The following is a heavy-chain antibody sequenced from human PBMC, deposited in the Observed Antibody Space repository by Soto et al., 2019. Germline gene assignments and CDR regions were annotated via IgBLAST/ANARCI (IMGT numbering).Heavy chain of an antibody. J-gene: IGHJ6*02. CDR3: AREGQAAAGSFLLPYGMDV. V-gene: IGHV1-18*01. CDR1: GYTFTSYG. Sequence: GAPVKVSCKASGYTFTSYGISWVRQAPGQGLEWMGWISAYNGNINYAQKLQGRVTMTTDTSTSTAYMELRSLRSDDTAVYYCAREGQAAAGSFLLPYGMDVWGQGTTVTVSS. CDR2: ISAYNGNI. D-gene: IGHD6-13*01.